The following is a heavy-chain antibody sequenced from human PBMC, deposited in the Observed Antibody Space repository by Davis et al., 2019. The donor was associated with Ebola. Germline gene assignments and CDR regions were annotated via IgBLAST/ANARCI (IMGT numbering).Heavy chain of an antibody. CDR3: ARRYDISGYYGWYFDL. CDR2: MNPNSGNT. Sequence: ASVKVSCKASGYTFTGYYVYWVRQATGQGLEWMGWMNPNSGNTGYAQNFQGRVTMTKNTSISTAYMELSSLTSEDTAVYYCARRYDISGYYGWYFDLWGRGTLVTVSS. D-gene: IGHD3-22*01. CDR1: GYTFTGYY. J-gene: IGHJ2*01. V-gene: IGHV1-8*02.